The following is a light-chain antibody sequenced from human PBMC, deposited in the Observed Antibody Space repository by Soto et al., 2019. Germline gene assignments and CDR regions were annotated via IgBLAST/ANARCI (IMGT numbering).Light chain of an antibody. CDR2: GNT. J-gene: IGLJ1*01. V-gene: IGLV1-40*01. Sequence: QSALTQPPSVSGAPGQRVTISCSGSSSNIGTGYDEHWYQQLPGTAPKLLIYGNTNRPSGVPDRFSGSKSVTSASLAITGLQAEDEADYYCQSYDSSLSAYVFGTGTKVTVL. CDR1: SSNIGTGYD. CDR3: QSYDSSLSAYV.